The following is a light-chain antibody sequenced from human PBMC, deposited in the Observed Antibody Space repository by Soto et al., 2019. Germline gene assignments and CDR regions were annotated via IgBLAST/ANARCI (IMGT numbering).Light chain of an antibody. Sequence: VLTQSPGTLSLYPGERATLSCRANQSVSSTYLAWYQQKPGQAPRLLIYAASGRATGISDRFSGSGSGTDFTLTISRLEPEDFAVYYCQQYGTSPWTFGQGTKVDIK. CDR2: AAS. CDR1: QSVSSTY. CDR3: QQYGTSPWT. V-gene: IGKV3-20*01. J-gene: IGKJ1*01.